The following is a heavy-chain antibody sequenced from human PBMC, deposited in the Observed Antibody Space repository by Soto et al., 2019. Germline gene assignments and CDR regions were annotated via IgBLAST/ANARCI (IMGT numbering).Heavy chain of an antibody. V-gene: IGHV5-51*01. D-gene: IGHD2-2*01. CDR2: IYPGDSDT. CDR1: GYSFTSYW. Sequence: GESLKISCKGSGYSFTSYWIGWVRQMPGKGLEWMGIIYPGDSDTRYSTTFQGQVTVSADKSIGTAYPQWSSLKASDTAMYYCATRRYCSSTSCYLNDYYYGMDVWGQGTTVTVSS. CDR3: ATRRYCSSTSCYLNDYYYGMDV. J-gene: IGHJ6*02.